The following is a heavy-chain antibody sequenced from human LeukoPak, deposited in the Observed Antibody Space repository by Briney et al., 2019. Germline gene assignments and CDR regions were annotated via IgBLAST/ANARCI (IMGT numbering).Heavy chain of an antibody. J-gene: IGHJ3*02. CDR1: GYTFTSYY. CDR3: ARATTVVTPWFIGNDAFDI. V-gene: IGHV1-46*01. Sequence: SVKVSCKASGYTFTSYYMHWVRHTPGQGLERMGIINPSGGSTSYAQKFQGRVTMTRDTSTSTVYMELSSLRSEDTAVYYCARATTVVTPWFIGNDAFDIWGQGTMVTVSS. D-gene: IGHD4-23*01. CDR2: INPSGGST.